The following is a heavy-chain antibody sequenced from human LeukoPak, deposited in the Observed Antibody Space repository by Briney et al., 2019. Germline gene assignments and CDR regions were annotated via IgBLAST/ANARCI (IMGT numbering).Heavy chain of an antibody. Sequence: SVKVSCKASGGTFSSYVINWVRQAPGQGLEWMGGIMPISGTANHAQKFQGRVTITADTSTSTAYMQLSSLRSEDTAVYYCARARSGPYGSGSLDAFDIWGQGTMVTVSS. J-gene: IGHJ3*02. D-gene: IGHD3-10*01. V-gene: IGHV1-69*06. CDR3: ARARSGPYGSGSLDAFDI. CDR1: GGTFSSYV. CDR2: IMPISGTA.